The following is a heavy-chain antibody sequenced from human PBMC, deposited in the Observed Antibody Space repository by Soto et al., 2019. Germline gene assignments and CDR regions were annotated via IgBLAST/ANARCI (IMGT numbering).Heavy chain of an antibody. CDR3: ARDVGYGDRYWYFDL. CDR2: IYHSGST. Sequence: SETLSLTCAVSGGSISSGGYSWSWIRQPPGKGLEWIGYIYHSGSTCYNPSLKSRVTISVDRSKNQFSLKLSSVTAADTAVYYCARDVGYGDRYWYFDLWGRGTLVTVSS. J-gene: IGHJ2*01. V-gene: IGHV4-30-2*01. D-gene: IGHD4-17*01. CDR1: GGSISSGGYS.